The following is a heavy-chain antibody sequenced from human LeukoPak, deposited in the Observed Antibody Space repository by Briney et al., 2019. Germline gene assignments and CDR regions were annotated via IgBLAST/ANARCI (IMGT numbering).Heavy chain of an antibody. CDR2: IYHSGST. Sequence: SQTLSLTCAVSGGSISSGGYSWSWIRQPPGKGLEWIGYIYHSGSTYYNPSLKSRVTISVDRSKNQFSLKLSSVSAADTAVFYCARSNVDTASDWFDPWGQGTLVTVSS. CDR1: GGSISSGGYS. D-gene: IGHD5-18*01. CDR3: ARSNVDTASDWFDP. J-gene: IGHJ5*02. V-gene: IGHV4-30-2*01.